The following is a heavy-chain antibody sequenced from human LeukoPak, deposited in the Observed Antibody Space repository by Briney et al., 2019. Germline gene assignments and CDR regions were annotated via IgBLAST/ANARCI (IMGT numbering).Heavy chain of an antibody. CDR2: INHSGRT. CDR1: GGSISSGGYS. D-gene: IGHD5-12*01. V-gene: IGHV4-30-2*01. CDR3: ARQIRWLRYWFDP. J-gene: IGHJ5*02. Sequence: SQTLSLTCTVSGGSISSGGYSWSWIRQPPGKGLEWIGEINHSGRTNYNPSLKSRVTISVDTSKNQFSLKLSSLTAADTAVYYCARQIRWLRYWFDPWGQGTLVTVSS.